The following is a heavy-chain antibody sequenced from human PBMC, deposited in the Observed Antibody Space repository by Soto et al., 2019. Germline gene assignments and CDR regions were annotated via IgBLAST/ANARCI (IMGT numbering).Heavy chain of an antibody. V-gene: IGHV3-9*01. CDR2: ISWNSGSI. J-gene: IGHJ4*02. D-gene: IGHD2-8*01. CDR1: GFTFDDYA. CDR3: AKGLGYCTNGVCLPVDY. Sequence: EVQLVESGGGLVQPGRSLRLSCAASGFTFDDYAMHWVRQAPGKGLEWVSGISWNSGSIGYADSVKGRFTISRDNAKNSLYLQMNSLRAEDTALYYCAKGLGYCTNGVCLPVDYWGQGTLVTVSS.